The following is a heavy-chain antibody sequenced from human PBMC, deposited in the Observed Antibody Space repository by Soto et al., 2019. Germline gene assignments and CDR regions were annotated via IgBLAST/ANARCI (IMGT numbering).Heavy chain of an antibody. CDR3: ALLIAPVVFPDY. J-gene: IGHJ4*02. CDR1: GYTFTSYG. Sequence: ASVKVSCKASGYTFTSYGISWVRQAPGQGLEWMGWISAYNGNTNYAQKFQGRVTITADKSTSTAYMELSSLRSEDTAVYYCALLIAPVVFPDYWGQGTLVTVSS. CDR2: ISAYNGNT. V-gene: IGHV1-18*01. D-gene: IGHD2-8*01.